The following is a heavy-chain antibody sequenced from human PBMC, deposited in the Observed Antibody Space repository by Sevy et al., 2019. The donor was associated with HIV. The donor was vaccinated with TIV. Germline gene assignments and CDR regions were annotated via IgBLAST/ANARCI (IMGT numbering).Heavy chain of an antibody. V-gene: IGHV3-15*01. CDR1: GFTFSNAW. CDR3: TIAPPPYYYDSSGYYYVEYFQH. D-gene: IGHD3-22*01. Sequence: GGSLRLSCAASGFTFSNAWMSWVRQAPGKGLEWVGRIKSKTDGGTTDYAAPVKGRFTISRDDSKNTLYLQMNSLKTQGQAVYYCTIAPPPYYYDSSGYYYVEYFQHWGQGTLVTVSS. J-gene: IGHJ1*01. CDR2: IKSKTDGGTT.